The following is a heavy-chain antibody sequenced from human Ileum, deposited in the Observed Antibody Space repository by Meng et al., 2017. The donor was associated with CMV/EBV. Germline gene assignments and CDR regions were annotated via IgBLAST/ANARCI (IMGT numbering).Heavy chain of an antibody. CDR3: ATSLDTSMVPLEGS. CDR2: FNSILGSS. D-gene: IGHD5-18*01. J-gene: IGHJ5*02. CDR1: GGTLSRST. V-gene: IGHV1-69*08. Sequence: SVKVSCKASGGTLSRSTISWVRQAPGQGLEWMGRFNSILGSSNYAQRFQGRVTITADKSTNTAYMELTNLRSEDTAVFYCATSLDTSMVPLEGSWGQGTLVNVAS.